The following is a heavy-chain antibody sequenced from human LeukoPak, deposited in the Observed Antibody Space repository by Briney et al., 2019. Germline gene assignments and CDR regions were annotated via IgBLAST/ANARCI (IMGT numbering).Heavy chain of an antibody. D-gene: IGHD3-10*01. V-gene: IGHV5-51*01. Sequence: GESLKISCEASGYSFISYWIGWVRQMPGKGLEWMGITFLGDSDTKYSPSFQGQVTISADKSISTAYLQWSSLKTSDTAIYYCARRYYYGSGSLAWYFDYWGQGTLVTVSS. CDR3: ARRYYYGSGSLAWYFDY. J-gene: IGHJ4*02. CDR1: GYSFISYW. CDR2: TFLGDSDT.